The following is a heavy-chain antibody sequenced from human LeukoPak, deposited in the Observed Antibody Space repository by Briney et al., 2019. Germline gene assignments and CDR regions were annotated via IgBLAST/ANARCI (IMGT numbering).Heavy chain of an antibody. J-gene: IGHJ5*02. CDR2: INHSGST. V-gene: IGHV4-34*01. CDR1: GGSFSGYY. CDR3: ARGSPLGQNWFDP. Sequence: SETLSLTCAVYGGSFSGYYWSWIRQPPGKGLEWIGEINHSGSTNYNPSLKSRVTISVDTSKNQFSLKLSSVTAADTAVYYCARGSPLGQNWFDPWGRGTLVTVSS.